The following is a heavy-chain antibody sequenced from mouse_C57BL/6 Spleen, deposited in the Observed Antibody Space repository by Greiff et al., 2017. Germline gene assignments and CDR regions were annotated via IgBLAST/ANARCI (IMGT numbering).Heavy chain of an antibody. CDR3: TRKVWDYEGYYAMDY. D-gene: IGHD2-4*01. J-gene: IGHJ4*01. CDR1: GYTFTDYE. V-gene: IGHV1-15*01. Sequence: QVQLQQSGAELVRPGASVTLSCKASGYTFTDYEMHWVKQTPVHGLEWIGAIDPETGGTAYNQKFKGKAILTADKSSSTAYMELRSLTSEDSAVYYRTRKVWDYEGYYAMDYWGQGTSVTVSS. CDR2: IDPETGGT.